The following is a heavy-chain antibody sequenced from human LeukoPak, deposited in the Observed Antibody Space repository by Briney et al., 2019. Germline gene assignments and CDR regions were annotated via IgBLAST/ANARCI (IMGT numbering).Heavy chain of an antibody. D-gene: IGHD2-2*01. J-gene: IGHJ5*02. CDR2: IGTAGDT. Sequence: GGSLRLSCAASGFTFSSYDMHWVRQATGKGLEWVSAIGTAGDTYYPGSVKGRFTISRENAKNSLYLQMNSLRAGDTTVYYCARDNCSSTSCPGGFDAWGQGTLVTVSS. V-gene: IGHV3-13*01. CDR1: GFTFSSYD. CDR3: ARDNCSSTSCPGGFDA.